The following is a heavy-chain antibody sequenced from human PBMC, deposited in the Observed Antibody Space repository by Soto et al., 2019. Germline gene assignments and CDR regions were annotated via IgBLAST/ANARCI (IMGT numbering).Heavy chain of an antibody. CDR2: ISYDGSHK. V-gene: IGHV3-30-3*01. J-gene: IGHJ4*02. D-gene: IGHD6-13*01. Sequence: GGSLRLSCTASGFTFSSYAIHWVRQAPGKGLEWVAVISYDGSHKYYADAVKGRSTVSRDNSRNTLYLQMNSLRVEDTAVYFCAREIGYSSTWPAYWGQGTLVTVSS. CDR1: GFTFSSYA. CDR3: AREIGYSSTWPAY.